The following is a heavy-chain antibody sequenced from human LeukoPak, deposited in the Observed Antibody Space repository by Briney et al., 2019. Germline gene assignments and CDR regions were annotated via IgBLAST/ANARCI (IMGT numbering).Heavy chain of an antibody. CDR3: ARVGIAVAGTFDY. D-gene: IGHD6-19*01. CDR2: INHSGST. CDR1: GGSFSGYY. J-gene: IGHJ4*02. V-gene: IGHV4-34*01. Sequence: SETLSLTCAVYGGSFSGYYWIWIRQPPGKGLEWIGEINHSGSTNYNPSLKSRVTISVDTSKNQFSLKLSSVTAADTAVYYCARVGIAVAGTFDYWGQGTLVTVSS.